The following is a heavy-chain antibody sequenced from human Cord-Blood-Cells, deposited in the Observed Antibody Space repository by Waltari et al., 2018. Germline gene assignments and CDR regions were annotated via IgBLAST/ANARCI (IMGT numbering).Heavy chain of an antibody. V-gene: IGHV4-34*01. J-gene: IGHJ4*02. Sequence: QVQLQQWGAGLLKPSETLSLTCAVYGGSFSGYYWSWLRQPPGKGLEWIGEINHSGSTNYNPSLKSRVTISVDTSKNQFSLKLSSVTAADTAVYYCARRTYSSGWGEDNFDYWGQGTLVTVSS. CDR1: GGSFSGYY. CDR3: ARRTYSSGWGEDNFDY. CDR2: INHSGST. D-gene: IGHD6-19*01.